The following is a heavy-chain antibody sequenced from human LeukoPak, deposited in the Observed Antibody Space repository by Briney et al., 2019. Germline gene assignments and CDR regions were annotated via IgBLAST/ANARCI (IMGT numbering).Heavy chain of an antibody. CDR2: ISYDGSNK. V-gene: IGHV3-30-3*01. D-gene: IGHD2-2*02. CDR1: GFTFSNYA. J-gene: IGHJ3*02. CDR3: AKVSLYPLDAFDI. Sequence: GGSLRLSCVASGFTFSNYAMHWVRQAPGKGLEWVAVISYDGSNKYYADSAKGRFTISRDNSKNTLYLQMNSLRAEDTAVYYCAKVSLYPLDAFDIWGQGTMVTVSS.